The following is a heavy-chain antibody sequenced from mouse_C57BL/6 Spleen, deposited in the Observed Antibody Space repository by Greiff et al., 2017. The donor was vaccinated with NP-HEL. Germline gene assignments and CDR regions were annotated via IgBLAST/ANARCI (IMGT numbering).Heavy chain of an antibody. D-gene: IGHD3-2*02. J-gene: IGHJ4*01. V-gene: IGHV1-82*01. CDR1: GYAFSSSW. CDR3: ARSLDSSGYYAMDY. CDR2: IYPGDGDT. Sequence: VKLVESGPELVKPGASVKISCKASGYAFSSSWMNWVKQRPGKGLEWIGRIYPGDGDTNYNGKFKGKATLTADKSSSTAYMQLSSLTSEDSAVYFCARSLDSSGYYAMDYWGQGTSVTVSS.